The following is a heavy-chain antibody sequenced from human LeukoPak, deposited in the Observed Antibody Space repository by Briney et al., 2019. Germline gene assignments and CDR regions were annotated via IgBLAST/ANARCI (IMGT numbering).Heavy chain of an antibody. J-gene: IGHJ3*02. CDR2: IYTDGSTA. V-gene: IGHV3-74*01. CDR1: GFTFSSYW. CDR3: AREFRVLPDI. D-gene: IGHD2-8*02. Sequence: PGGSLRLSCAASGFTFSSYWMHWVRQAPGKGLVWVSRIYTDGSTANYADSVKGRVTISRDKAKNTLYLQMNSLRAEDTAVYYCAREFRVLPDIGGQGTMVTVSS.